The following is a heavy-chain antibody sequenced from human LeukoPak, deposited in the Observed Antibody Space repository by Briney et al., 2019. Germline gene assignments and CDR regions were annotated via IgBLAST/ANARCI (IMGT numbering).Heavy chain of an antibody. Sequence: SETLSLTCTVSGGSISSYYWSWIRQSPGKGLEWIANIFYSGSPNYNPSLKSRVTISFDTSKNQFSLKLSSVTAADTAVYYCARVWHIAAAGTYDYWGQGTLVTVSS. V-gene: IGHV4-59*08. CDR1: GGSISSYY. J-gene: IGHJ4*02. CDR2: IFYSGSP. CDR3: ARVWHIAAAGTYDY. D-gene: IGHD6-13*01.